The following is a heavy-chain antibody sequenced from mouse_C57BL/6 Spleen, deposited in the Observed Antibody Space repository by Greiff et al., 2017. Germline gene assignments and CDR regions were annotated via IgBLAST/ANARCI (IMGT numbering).Heavy chain of an antibody. CDR2: ISSGSSTI. CDR3: AREDYYGSSYVWYFDV. CDR1: GFTFSDYG. D-gene: IGHD1-1*01. J-gene: IGHJ1*03. Sequence: EVKLVESGGGLVQPGGSLKLSCAASGFTFSDYGMHWVRQAPEKGLEWVAYISSGSSTIYYADTVKGRFTISRDNAKNTLFLQMTSLRSEDTAMYYCAREDYYGSSYVWYFDVWGTGTTVTVSS. V-gene: IGHV5-17*01.